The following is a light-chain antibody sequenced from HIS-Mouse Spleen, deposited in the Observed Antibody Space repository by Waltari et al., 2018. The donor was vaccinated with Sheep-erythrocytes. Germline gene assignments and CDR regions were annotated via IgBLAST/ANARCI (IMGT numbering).Light chain of an antibody. CDR1: SSTIGSNT. J-gene: IGLJ3*02. Sequence: QSVLTQPPSASGTPGQRVTISCSGSSSTIGSNTVNWYQQHPGTAPILLIYSNTRRPSGVPDGVSGSKSGTSASLAISGLQSEDEADYYCAAWDDSLNGPVFGGGTKLTVL. CDR2: SNT. CDR3: AAWDDSLNGPV. V-gene: IGLV1-44*01.